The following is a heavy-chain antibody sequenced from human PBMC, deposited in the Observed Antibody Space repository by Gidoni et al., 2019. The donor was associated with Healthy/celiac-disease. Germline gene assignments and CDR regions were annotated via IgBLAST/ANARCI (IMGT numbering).Heavy chain of an antibody. D-gene: IGHD3-16*02. CDR2: IDPSDSYT. CDR1: GYSFTSYW. J-gene: IGHJ4*02. Sequence: EGQLVQSGAEVKKTGESLRISCKGSGYSFTSYWISWVRQMPGKGLEWMGRIDPSDSYTNYSPSFQGHVTISADKSISTAYLQWSSLKASDTAMYYCARSSYYDYIWGSYPYWGQGTLVTVSS. V-gene: IGHV5-10-1*01. CDR3: ARSSYYDYIWGSYPY.